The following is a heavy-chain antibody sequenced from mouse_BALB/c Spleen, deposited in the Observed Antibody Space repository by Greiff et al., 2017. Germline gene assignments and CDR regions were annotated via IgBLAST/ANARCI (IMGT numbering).Heavy chain of an antibody. Sequence: QVQLQQPGAELVKPGASVKLSCKASGYTFTSYWMHWVKQRPGQGLEWIGEIDPSDSYTNYNQKFKGKATLTVDKSSSTAYMQLSSLTSEDSAVYYCARSKGYGPFAYWGQGTLVTVSA. CDR2: IDPSDSYT. V-gene: IGHV1-69*02. CDR3: ARSKGYGPFAY. J-gene: IGHJ3*01. CDR1: GYTFTSYW. D-gene: IGHD1-1*02.